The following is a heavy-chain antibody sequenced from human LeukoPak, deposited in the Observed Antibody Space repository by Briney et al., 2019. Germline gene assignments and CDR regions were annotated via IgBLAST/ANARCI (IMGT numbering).Heavy chain of an antibody. Sequence: ASVKVSCKASGYTFTSYDINWVRQATGQGLEWMGWMNPNSGDTGYAQKFQGRVTMTRNTSISTAYMELSSLRSEDTAVYYCARAYSGSYNAGGYWGQGTLVTVSS. CDR2: MNPNSGDT. D-gene: IGHD1-26*01. CDR1: GYTFTSYD. CDR3: ARAYSGSYNAGGY. J-gene: IGHJ4*02. V-gene: IGHV1-8*01.